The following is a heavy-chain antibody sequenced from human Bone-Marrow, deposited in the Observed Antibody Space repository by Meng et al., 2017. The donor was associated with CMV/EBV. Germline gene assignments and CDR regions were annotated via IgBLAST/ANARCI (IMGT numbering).Heavy chain of an antibody. CDR2: IYYSGST. V-gene: IGHV4-30-4*08. Sequence: QVAVQASGPGPVKPSPTLSLTCTVSGGSISSGDYYWSWIRQPPGKGLEWIGYIYYSGSTYYNPSLKSRVTISVDTSKNQFSLKLSSVTAADTAVYYCARDMGSSGYYGNNWFDPWGQGTLVTVSS. D-gene: IGHD3-22*01. J-gene: IGHJ5*02. CDR1: GGSISSGDYY. CDR3: ARDMGSSGYYGNNWFDP.